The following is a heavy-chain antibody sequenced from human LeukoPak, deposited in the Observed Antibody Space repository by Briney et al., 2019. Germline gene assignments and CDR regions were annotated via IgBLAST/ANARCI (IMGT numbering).Heavy chain of an antibody. CDR2: ISGSSDAT. D-gene: IGHD6-13*01. Sequence: GGSLRLSCVASGFTFSSFWMSWVRQAPGKGLEWVSVISGSSDATFYADSVKVRFTISRDNSKNMLYLQMNTLRAEDTAVYYCAKDRRDASSSWVDYWGQGALVTVSS. V-gene: IGHV3-23*01. CDR1: GFTFSSFW. J-gene: IGHJ4*02. CDR3: AKDRRDASSSWVDY.